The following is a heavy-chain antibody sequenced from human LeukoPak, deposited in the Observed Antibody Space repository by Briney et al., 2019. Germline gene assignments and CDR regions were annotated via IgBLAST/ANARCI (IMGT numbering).Heavy chain of an antibody. J-gene: IGHJ4*02. D-gene: IGHD4-17*01. CDR3: ARGDYGPIDY. CDR1: GFTFSSYA. CDR2: INWNGGSA. V-gene: IGHV3-20*04. Sequence: GGSLRLSCAASGFTFSSYAMSWVRQAPGKGLEWVSGINWNGGSAGYADSVKGRFTISRDNAMNSLYLQMNSLRSEDTALYYCARGDYGPIDYWGQGTLVTVSS.